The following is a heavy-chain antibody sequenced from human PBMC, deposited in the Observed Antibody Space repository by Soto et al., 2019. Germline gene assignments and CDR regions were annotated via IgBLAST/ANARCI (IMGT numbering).Heavy chain of an antibody. D-gene: IGHD3-10*01. CDR3: AREGKLSITMVRGALDY. CDR1: GDTFSSYA. CDR2: IIPIFGTA. Sequence: ASVKVSCKASGDTFSSYAISWVRQAPGQGLEWMGGIIPIFGTANYAQKFQGRVTITADESTSTAYMELSSLRSEDTAVYYCAREGKLSITMVRGALDYWGQGTLVTVS. V-gene: IGHV1-69*13. J-gene: IGHJ4*02.